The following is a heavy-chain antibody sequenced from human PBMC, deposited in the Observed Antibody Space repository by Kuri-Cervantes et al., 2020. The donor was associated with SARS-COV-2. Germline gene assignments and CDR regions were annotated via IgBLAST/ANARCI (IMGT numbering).Heavy chain of an antibody. V-gene: IGHV1-69*05. CDR1: GGTFSSYT. J-gene: IGHJ4*02. Sequence: SVKVSCKASGGTFSSYTISWVRQAPGQGLEWMGGIIPIFGTANYAQKFQGRVTMTTDTSTSTAYMELRSLRSDDTAVYYCARDPRGWYYYDSSGQLDYWGQGTLVTVSS. CDR2: IIPIFGTA. CDR3: ARDPRGWYYYDSSGQLDY. D-gene: IGHD3-22*01.